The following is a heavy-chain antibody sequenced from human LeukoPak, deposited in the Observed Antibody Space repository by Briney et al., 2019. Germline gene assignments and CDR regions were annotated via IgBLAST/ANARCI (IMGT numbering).Heavy chain of an antibody. Sequence: ASVKVSCKASGGTFSSYAISWVRQAPGQGLEWMGGIIPIFGTANYAQKFQGRVTITADESTSTAYMELSSLRSEDTAVYYCASDRTVTDAFDIWGQGTMVTVSS. V-gene: IGHV1-69*01. D-gene: IGHD4-11*01. CDR2: IIPIFGTA. CDR1: GGTFSSYA. J-gene: IGHJ3*02. CDR3: ASDRTVTDAFDI.